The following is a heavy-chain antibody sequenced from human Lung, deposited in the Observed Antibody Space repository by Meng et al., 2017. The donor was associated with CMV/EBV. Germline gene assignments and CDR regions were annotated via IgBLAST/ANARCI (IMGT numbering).Heavy chain of an antibody. Sequence: GGSXRLXCAASGFTFGDYAMHWVRQAPGKGLEWVSGISWSGGSIGFADSVKGRFSISRDNADNSLYLQMNSLRPEDTALYYCAKSGAIAAAGSPFGRSYFDYWXQGTLVTVSS. CDR2: ISWSGGSI. V-gene: IGHV3-9*01. CDR3: AKSGAIAAAGSPFGRSYFDY. J-gene: IGHJ4*02. CDR1: GFTFGDYA. D-gene: IGHD6-13*01.